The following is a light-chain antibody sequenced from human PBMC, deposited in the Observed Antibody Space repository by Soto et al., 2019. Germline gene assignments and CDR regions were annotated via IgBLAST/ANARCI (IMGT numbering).Light chain of an antibody. CDR1: QSVSSR. CDR3: QQYKNWPPEYT. J-gene: IGKJ2*01. CDR2: DAS. Sequence: EIVMTQSPATLSVSPGERATVFCRASQSVSSRLAWYQQKPAQAPRLLIYDASTRATGIPARFSGSGSGTKFTLTISSLQSEDFAVYYCQQYKNWPPEYTFGQGTKLEIK. V-gene: IGKV3-15*01.